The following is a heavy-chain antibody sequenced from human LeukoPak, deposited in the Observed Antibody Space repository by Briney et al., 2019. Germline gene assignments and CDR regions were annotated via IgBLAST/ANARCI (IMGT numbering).Heavy chain of an antibody. CDR1: GFTSSSYW. Sequence: PGGSLRLSWAAAGFTSSSYWMSCVSQAQGKGLEWVANIKQVGSEKYYVDSVKGRFTISRDNAKNSLYLQMNSAKAEDTAVYYCAREYYYDDNAGNYWGQGILVTVSS. V-gene: IGHV3-7*01. J-gene: IGHJ4*02. CDR3: AREYYYDDNAGNY. CDR2: IKQVGSEK. D-gene: IGHD3-22*01.